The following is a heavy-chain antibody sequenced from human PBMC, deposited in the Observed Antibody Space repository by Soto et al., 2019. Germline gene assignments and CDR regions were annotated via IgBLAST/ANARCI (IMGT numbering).Heavy chain of an antibody. CDR1: GYAFGDYY. V-gene: IGHV1-8*01. D-gene: IGHD1-1*01. Sequence: QVQLVQSGAEVQRPGASVKVSCRASGYAFGDYYISWVRQAPGQGLEWMGWMNPNSANTGYAKKFQGRVSMNRDMSISTAYMELSRLRPEDTAIYYCARMATYGTLNWFDPWGQGALVTVSS. CDR3: ARMATYGTLNWFDP. CDR2: MNPNSANT. J-gene: IGHJ5*02.